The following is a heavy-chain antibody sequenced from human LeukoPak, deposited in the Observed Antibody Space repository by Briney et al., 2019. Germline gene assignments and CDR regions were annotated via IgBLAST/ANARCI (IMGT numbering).Heavy chain of an antibody. Sequence: GGSLRLSCAASGFTFSDYYMSWIRQAPGKGLELVSYISSRDNTIYYADSVKGRFTISRDNAKNSLYLQMNSLRAEDTAVYYCARAGHYSSSIPFDYWGQGTLVAVSS. D-gene: IGHD6-6*01. J-gene: IGHJ4*02. CDR1: GFTFSDYY. V-gene: IGHV3-11*01. CDR2: ISSRDNTI. CDR3: ARAGHYSSSIPFDY.